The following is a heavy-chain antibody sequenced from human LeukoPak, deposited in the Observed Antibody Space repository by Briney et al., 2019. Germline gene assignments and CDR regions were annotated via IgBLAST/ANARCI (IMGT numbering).Heavy chain of an antibody. V-gene: IGHV3-21*01. CDR1: GFTFSSDR. CDR3: ACLIPGTTDY. CDR2: ISSSSGYI. D-gene: IGHD1/OR15-1a*01. Sequence: GGSLRLSCAASGFTFSSDRMNWVRQAPGKGLEWVSSISSSSGYIYYADSVKGRFTISRDNSKNSLYLQMNSLRAEDTAVYYCACLIPGTTDYWGEGTLLTVSS. J-gene: IGHJ4*02.